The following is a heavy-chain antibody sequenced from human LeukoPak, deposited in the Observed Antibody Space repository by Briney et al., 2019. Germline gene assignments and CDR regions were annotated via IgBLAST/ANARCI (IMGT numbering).Heavy chain of an antibody. J-gene: IGHJ5*02. CDR1: GYSFTSYW. CDR3: ARLCDILTGLNWFDP. D-gene: IGHD3-9*01. Sequence: GESLKISCKGSGYSFTSYWIGWVRQMPGKGLEWMGIIYPGDSDTRYSPSFQGQVTISADKSISTAYLQWSSLKASDTAMYYCARLCDILTGLNWFDPWGQGTLVTVSS. CDR2: IYPGDSDT. V-gene: IGHV5-51*01.